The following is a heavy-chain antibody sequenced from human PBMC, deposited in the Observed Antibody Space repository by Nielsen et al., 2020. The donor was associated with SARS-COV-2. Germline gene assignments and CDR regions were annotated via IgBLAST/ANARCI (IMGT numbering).Heavy chain of an antibody. CDR3: AKDMGPVIWYFDL. CDR1: GFTFDDYA. D-gene: IGHD3-10*01. CDR2: ISWNSGSI. J-gene: IGHJ2*01. Sequence: GGSLRLSCAASGFTFDDYAMHWVRQAPGKGLEWVSGISWNSGSIGYADSVKGRFTISRDNAKNSLYLQMNSLRTVDTALYYCAKDMGPVIWYFDLWGRGTLVTVSS. V-gene: IGHV3-9*01.